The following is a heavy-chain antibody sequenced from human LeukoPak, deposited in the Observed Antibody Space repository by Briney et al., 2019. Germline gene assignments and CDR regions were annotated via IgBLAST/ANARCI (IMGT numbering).Heavy chain of an antibody. D-gene: IGHD6-19*01. CDR3: ARYRILVQWLVRGNYYFDY. CDR1: GGSTSSSSYS. CDR2: IYYSGST. Sequence: PSETLSLTCTVSGGSTSSSSYSWGWIRQPPGKGLEWIGSIYYSGSTYYNPSLKSRVTISVDTSKNQFSLKLSSVTAADTAVYYCARYRILVQWLVRGNYYFDYWGQGTLVTVSS. V-gene: IGHV4-39*01. J-gene: IGHJ4*02.